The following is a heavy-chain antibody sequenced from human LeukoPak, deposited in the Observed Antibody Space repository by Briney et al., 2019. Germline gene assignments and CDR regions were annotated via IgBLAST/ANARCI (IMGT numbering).Heavy chain of an antibody. D-gene: IGHD4-17*01. J-gene: IGHJ4*02. CDR2: IRSSSSTI. CDR1: GFTFSSYS. V-gene: IGHV3-48*01. CDR3: ASLGDYVY. Sequence: GGSLRLSCAASGFTFSSYSMNWVRQAPGKGLEWVSYIRSSSSTIYYADSVKGRFTISRDNAKNSLYLQMNSLRAEDTAVYYCASLGDYVYWGQGTLVTVSS.